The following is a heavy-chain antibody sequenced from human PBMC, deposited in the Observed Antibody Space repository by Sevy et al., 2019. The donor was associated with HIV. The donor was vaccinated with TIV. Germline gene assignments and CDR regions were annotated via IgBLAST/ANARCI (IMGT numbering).Heavy chain of an antibody. CDR3: ALTNSADYYDSGAFHL. Sequence: GGSLRLSCTVTGFTFSGFSFSHYSMNWVRQAPGRGLEWVSSISYNSNFILYADPVKGRFTISRDDAKNSLFLLMDRLRANDTAMYYCALTNSADYYDSGAFHLWGRWTMVTVSS. D-gene: IGHD3-22*01. V-gene: IGHV3-21*06. CDR1: GFSFSHYS. CDR2: ISYNSNFI. J-gene: IGHJ3*01.